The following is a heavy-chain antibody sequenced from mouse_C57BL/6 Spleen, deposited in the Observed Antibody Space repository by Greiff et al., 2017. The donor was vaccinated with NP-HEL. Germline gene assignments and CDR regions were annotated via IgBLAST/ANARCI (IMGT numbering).Heavy chain of an antibody. V-gene: IGHV1-59*01. J-gene: IGHJ4*01. Sequence: VKLQQPGAELVRPGTSVKLSCKASGYTFTSYWMHWVKQRPGQGLEWIGVIDPSDSYTNYNQKFKGKATLTVDTSSSTAYMQLSSLTSEDSAVYYCARDLPGDYAMDYWGQGTSVTVSS. CDR2: IDPSDSYT. CDR1: GYTFTSYW. CDR3: ARDLPGDYAMDY.